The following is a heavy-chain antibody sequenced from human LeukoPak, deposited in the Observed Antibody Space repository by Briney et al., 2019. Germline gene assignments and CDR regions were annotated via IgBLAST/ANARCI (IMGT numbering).Heavy chain of an antibody. V-gene: IGHV3-30*18. Sequence: PGGSLRLSCAASGFIFSDYKLHWVRQAPGKGLEWVAVISSDGRAKFYAESVKGRFTIARDDSENTLSLEMNSLRLEDTAVYYCAKSSQSGWGWGYWGQGTLVTVSS. CDR3: AKSSQSGWGWGY. CDR2: ISSDGRAK. D-gene: IGHD3-16*01. CDR1: GFIFSDYK. J-gene: IGHJ4*02.